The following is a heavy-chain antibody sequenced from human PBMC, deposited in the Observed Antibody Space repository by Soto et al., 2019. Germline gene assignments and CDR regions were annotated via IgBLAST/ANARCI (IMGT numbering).Heavy chain of an antibody. D-gene: IGHD4-17*01. V-gene: IGHV1-18*01. CDR1: GYTFTSYG. CDR3: ARDKATVTTLGDYYYGMDV. J-gene: IGHJ6*02. CDR2: ISAYNGNT. Sequence: ASVKVSFKTSGYTFTSYGISWVRQAPGQGLEWMGWISAYNGNTNYAQKLQGRVTMTTDTSTSTAYMELRRLRSDDTAVYYCARDKATVTTLGDYYYGMDVWGQGTTVTVSS.